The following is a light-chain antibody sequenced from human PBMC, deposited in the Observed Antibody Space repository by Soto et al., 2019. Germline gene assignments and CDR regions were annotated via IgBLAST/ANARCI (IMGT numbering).Light chain of an antibody. J-gene: IGKJ1*01. CDR1: QSISSS. V-gene: IGKV1-39*01. CDR2: AAS. Sequence: DIQMTQSPSSLSASVGDRVTITCRGSQSISSSLNWYQQKPGKAPKVLIYAASSLQSGVPSRFSGSGSGTDFTLTISSLQPEDFATYYCQQSYSTPRTFGQGTKVEIK. CDR3: QQSYSTPRT.